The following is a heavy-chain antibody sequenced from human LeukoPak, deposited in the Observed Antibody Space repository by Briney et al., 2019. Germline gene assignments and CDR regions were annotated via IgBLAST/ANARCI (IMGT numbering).Heavy chain of an antibody. D-gene: IGHD4-17*01. CDR2: INEDGGKR. V-gene: IGHV3-7*01. J-gene: IGHJ5*02. Sequence: PGGSLRLSCVASGVTFSSYWLSWVRQAPGKGLEWVANINEDGGKRSYVNSVKGRFSISRDNARNSLYLHMNIMRAEDTGVYYCATERINTVTTISWFDPWGHGTLVTVSS. CDR1: GVTFSSYW. CDR3: ATERINTVTTISWFDP.